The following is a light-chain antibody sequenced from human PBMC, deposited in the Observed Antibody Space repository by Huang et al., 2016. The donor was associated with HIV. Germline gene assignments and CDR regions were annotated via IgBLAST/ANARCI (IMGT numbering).Light chain of an antibody. CDR3: QQYHGIPWT. Sequence: DIQMTQSPSSLYASVGDRVTITCRAIQGIGNSLAWYQQKPEKAPMLLLYATSRLESGGPSRVSGSGSGTHYTLTISTLQPEDIASYYCQQYHGIPWTFGQGTKVEIK. CDR2: ATS. V-gene: IGKV1-NL1*01. CDR1: QGIGNS. J-gene: IGKJ1*01.